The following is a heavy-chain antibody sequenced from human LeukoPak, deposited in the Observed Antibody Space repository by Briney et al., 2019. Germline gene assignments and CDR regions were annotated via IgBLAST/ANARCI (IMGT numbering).Heavy chain of an antibody. D-gene: IGHD3-22*01. CDR3: ARRDGSGYYGYYFDY. V-gene: IGHV4-59*01. J-gene: IGHJ4*02. Sequence: SETLSLTCTVSGGSISSYYWNWIRQPPGKGLEWIGYIYYSGSTNYNPSLKSRVTISVDTSKNQFSLKLSPVTAADTAVYYCARRDGSGYYGYYFDYWGQGTLVTVSS. CDR1: GGSISSYY. CDR2: IYYSGST.